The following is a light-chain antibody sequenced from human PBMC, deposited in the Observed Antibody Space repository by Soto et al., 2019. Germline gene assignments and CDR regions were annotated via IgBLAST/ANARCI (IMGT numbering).Light chain of an antibody. Sequence: IQLTHSLSSLSASVGDSVTITFRARQGISSYLAWYQQKPGKAPKLLIYAASTLQSGVPSRFSGSGSGTDFTLTISRLQPEDFATYYCQQLNSSPFTFGQGTRLEIK. CDR1: QGISSY. CDR3: QQLNSSPFT. J-gene: IGKJ5*01. V-gene: IGKV1-9*01. CDR2: AAS.